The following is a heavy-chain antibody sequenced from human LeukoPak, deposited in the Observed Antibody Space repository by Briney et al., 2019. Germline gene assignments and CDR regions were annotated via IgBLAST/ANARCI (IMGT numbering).Heavy chain of an antibody. V-gene: IGHV3-23*01. Sequence: GGSLRLSCAASGFTFTNYDMSWVRQAPGKGLEWVSAINGGGGNSGGNTYYADSVKGRFTISRDNSKNTLYLQMNSLTAEDTAVYYCATILTGYYLDYWGQGTLVTVSS. CDR3: ATILTGYYLDY. CDR2: INGGGGNSGGNT. CDR1: GFTFTNYD. J-gene: IGHJ4*02. D-gene: IGHD3-9*01.